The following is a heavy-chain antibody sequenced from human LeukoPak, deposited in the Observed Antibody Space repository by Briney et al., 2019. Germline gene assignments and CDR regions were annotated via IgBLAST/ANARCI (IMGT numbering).Heavy chain of an antibody. V-gene: IGHV3-7*01. J-gene: IGHJ5*02. CDR1: GFTFSSHW. CDR2: IEQDGSEK. D-gene: IGHD6-13*01. Sequence: PGGSLRLSCAASGFTFSSHWMSWVRQAPGKGLEWVANIEQDGSEKYYVDSVKGRFTISRDNAENSLYLQMNSLRAEDTAVYYCARGDTTRWYVRWFDPWGQGTQVTVSS. CDR3: ARGDTTRWYVRWFDP.